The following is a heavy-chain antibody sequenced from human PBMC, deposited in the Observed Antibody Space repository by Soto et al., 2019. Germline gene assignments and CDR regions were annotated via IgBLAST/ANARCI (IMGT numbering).Heavy chain of an antibody. CDR2: IFDSGTT. V-gene: IGHV4-30-4*01. J-gene: IGHJ5*02. D-gene: IGHD1-26*01. CDR1: GGSITSDYSC. Sequence: SETLSLTCTVSGGSITSDYSCWSWIRQPPGEGLEWIGHIFDSGTTYTNPSLRSQVAISLDTSKNHFSLTLSSVTAEDTAVYYCARTPTPWGQGTLVTVSS. CDR3: ARTPTP.